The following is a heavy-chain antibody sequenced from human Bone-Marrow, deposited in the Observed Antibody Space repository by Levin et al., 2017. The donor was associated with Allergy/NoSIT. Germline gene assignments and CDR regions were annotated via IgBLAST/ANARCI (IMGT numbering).Heavy chain of an antibody. J-gene: IGHJ4*02. V-gene: IGHV5-51*01. CDR2: IYPGDSDT. Sequence: GESLKISCKGSGYSFTSYWIGWVRQMPGKGLEWMGIIYPGDSDTRYSPSFQGQVTISADKSISTAYLQWSSLKASDTAMYYCARQVGYCSSTSCPPGIYYFDYWGQGTLVTVSS. D-gene: IGHD2-2*03. CDR3: ARQVGYCSSTSCPPGIYYFDY. CDR1: GYSFTSYW.